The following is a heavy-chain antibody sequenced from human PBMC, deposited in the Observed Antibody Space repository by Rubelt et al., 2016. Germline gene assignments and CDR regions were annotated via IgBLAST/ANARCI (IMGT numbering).Heavy chain of an antibody. CDR3: AKDPPWGYCLGSSCYSFDY. D-gene: IGHD2-15*01. CDR2: ISGGGGRI. Sequence: GGGLVKPGGSLRLSCAASGFTFSDAYMTWIRQAPGKGLEWVSGISGGGGRIYYGDSVRGRFTVSRENSKNTLYLQMSSLRAADTAVYSCAKDPPWGYCLGSSCYSFDYWGQGTLVTVSS. V-gene: IGHV3-23*01. J-gene: IGHJ4*02. CDR1: GFTFSDAY.